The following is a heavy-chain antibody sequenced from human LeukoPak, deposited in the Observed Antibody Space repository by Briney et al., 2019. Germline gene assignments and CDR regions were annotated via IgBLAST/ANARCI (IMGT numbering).Heavy chain of an antibody. CDR2: IIGTGGNT. Sequence: GGSLRLSCAASGFTFSSYAMNWVRQAPGKGLEWVSAIIGTGGNTDYADSVKGRFTISRDNSKNTLYLQMNSLRAEDTAEYYCAKELKLRYFDWLFPSDYWGQGTLVTVSS. CDR1: GFTFSSYA. D-gene: IGHD3-9*01. J-gene: IGHJ4*02. CDR3: AKELKLRYFDWLFPSDY. V-gene: IGHV3-23*01.